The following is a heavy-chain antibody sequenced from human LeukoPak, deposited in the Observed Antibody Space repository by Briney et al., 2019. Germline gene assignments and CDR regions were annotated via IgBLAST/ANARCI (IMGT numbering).Heavy chain of an antibody. CDR1: GFTVSSNY. V-gene: IGHV3-53*01. Sequence: SGGSLRLSCAAPGFTVSSNYMSWVRQAPGKGLEWVSVIYSGGSTYYADSVKGRFTISRDNSKNTLYLQMNSLRAEDTAVYYCASRSHDYGDLQYYYYGMDVWGKGTTVTVSS. CDR3: ASRSHDYGDLQYYYYGMDV. D-gene: IGHD4-17*01. J-gene: IGHJ6*04. CDR2: IYSGGST.